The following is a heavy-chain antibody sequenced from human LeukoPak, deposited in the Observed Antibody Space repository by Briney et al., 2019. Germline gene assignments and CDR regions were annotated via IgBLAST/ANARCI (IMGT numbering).Heavy chain of an antibody. Sequence: GASVKVSCKASGGTFSSYAISWVRQAPGQGLEWMGRINPILGIAKYAQKYQGRVTITADKATSTGYRELSSLRSEDTAVYYCAGGYRIAARIGVHYWGQGALVTVSS. CDR1: GGTFSSYA. J-gene: IGHJ4*02. CDR2: INPILGIA. V-gene: IGHV1-69*04. D-gene: IGHD6-6*01. CDR3: AGGYRIAARIGVHY.